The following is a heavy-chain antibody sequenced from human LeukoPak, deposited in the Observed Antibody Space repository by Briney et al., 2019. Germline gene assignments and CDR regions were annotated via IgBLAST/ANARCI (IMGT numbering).Heavy chain of an antibody. J-gene: IGHJ4*02. Sequence: GGSLILSCAASGFTFSSYGMHWVRQAPGKGLEWVAFIRYDGSNKYYADSVKGRFTISRDNSKDTLYLQMNSQRAEDTAVYYCAKDVGSTMIVVVIQGYFDYWGQGTLVTVSS. D-gene: IGHD3-22*01. CDR2: IRYDGSNK. CDR1: GFTFSSYG. V-gene: IGHV3-30*02. CDR3: AKDVGSTMIVVVIQGYFDY.